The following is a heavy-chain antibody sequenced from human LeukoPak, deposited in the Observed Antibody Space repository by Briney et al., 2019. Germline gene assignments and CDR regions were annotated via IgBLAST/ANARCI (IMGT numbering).Heavy chain of an antibody. CDR2: IWYDGSNK. J-gene: IGHJ6*03. D-gene: IGHD5-24*01. CDR1: GFTFSSYG. Sequence: PGGSLRLSCAASGFTFSSYGMHWVRQAPGKGLEWVAVIWYDGSNKYYADSVKGRFTISRDNSKNTLYLQMNNLRAEDTAVYYCAKDPSMAHYYYYMDVWGKGTTVTVSS. CDR3: AKDPSMAHYYYYMDV. V-gene: IGHV3-33*06.